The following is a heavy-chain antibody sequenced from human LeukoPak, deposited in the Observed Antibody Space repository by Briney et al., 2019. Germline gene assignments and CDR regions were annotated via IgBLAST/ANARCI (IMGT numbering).Heavy chain of an antibody. D-gene: IGHD3-10*01. J-gene: IGHJ4*02. CDR2: IRYDGSYK. V-gene: IGHV3-30*02. CDR1: GFTFSSYG. Sequence: PGGSLRLSCAASGFTFSSYGMHWVRQAPGKGLEWVAFIRYDGSYKYYADSVKGRFTISRDNSKNTLYLQMNSLRPDDTAVYYCAKQFGYWGQGTLVTVSS. CDR3: AKQFGY.